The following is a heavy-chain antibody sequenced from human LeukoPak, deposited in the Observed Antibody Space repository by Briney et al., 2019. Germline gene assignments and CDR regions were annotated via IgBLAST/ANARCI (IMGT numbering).Heavy chain of an antibody. J-gene: IGHJ4*02. CDR3: ARDDYDSSGYYPDY. V-gene: IGHV1-2*02. Sequence: ASVKVSCKASGYTFTGYYMHWVRQAPGQGLEWMGWINPNSGGTNYAQKFQGRVTMTRDTSISTAYMELSSLRSEDTAVYYCARDDYDSSGYYPDYWGQGTLVTVSS. CDR2: INPNSGGT. D-gene: IGHD3-22*01. CDR1: GYTFTGYY.